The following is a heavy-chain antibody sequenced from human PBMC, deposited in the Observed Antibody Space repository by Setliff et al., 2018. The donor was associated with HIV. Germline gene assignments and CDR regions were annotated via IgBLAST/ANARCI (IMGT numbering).Heavy chain of an antibody. Sequence: ASVKVSCKASGGSSSTHAMNWVRQAPGQGLEWMGQIISILGITNYAQKFQGGVTLTADESTSTMYMELSSLTSDDTAVYYCAGPRGDEAFDVWGQGTMVTVSS. V-gene: IGHV1-69*10. J-gene: IGHJ3*01. CDR1: GGSSSTHA. CDR2: IISILGIT. CDR3: AGPRGDEAFDV.